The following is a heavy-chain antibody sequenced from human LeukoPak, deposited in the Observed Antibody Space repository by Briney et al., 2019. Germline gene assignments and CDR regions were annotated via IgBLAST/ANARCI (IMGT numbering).Heavy chain of an antibody. CDR2: IYTSGST. D-gene: IGHD2-2*01. J-gene: IGHJ6*02. CDR3: ARDSGYSTAANCGMDV. Sequence: SETLSLTCTVSGGSISSYYWSWIRQPAGKGLEWIGRIYTSGSTNYNPSLKSRVTMSVDTSKNQFSLKLSSVTAADTAVYYCARDSGYSTAANCGMDVWGQGTTVTVPS. CDR1: GGSISSYY. V-gene: IGHV4-4*07.